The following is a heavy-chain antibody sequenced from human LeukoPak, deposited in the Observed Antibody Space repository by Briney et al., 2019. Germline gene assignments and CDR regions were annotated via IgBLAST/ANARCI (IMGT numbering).Heavy chain of an antibody. D-gene: IGHD5-18*01. V-gene: IGHV3-23*01. Sequence: GGSLRLSCAASGFTFSSYAMSWVRQAPGKGLEWVSAISGSGGSTYYADSVKGRLTISRDNSKNTLYLQMNSLRAEDTAVYYCANLDTAMVYYYGMDVWGQGTTVTVSS. J-gene: IGHJ6*02. CDR2: ISGSGGST. CDR1: GFTFSSYA. CDR3: ANLDTAMVYYYGMDV.